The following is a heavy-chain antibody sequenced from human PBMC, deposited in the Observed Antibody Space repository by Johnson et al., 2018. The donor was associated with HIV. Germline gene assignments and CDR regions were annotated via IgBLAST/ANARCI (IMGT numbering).Heavy chain of an antibody. D-gene: IGHD1-26*01. J-gene: IGHJ3*02. Sequence: VQLVESRGGLVQPGGSLRLSCAASGFTFSSYAMSWVRQAPGKGLEWVSAISGSGGSTYYAASVQGRFTLSRDNSKNTLYLQMNSLRAEDTAVYYCAKDPRAVGATRGDACDIWGQGTMVSVSS. CDR1: GFTFSSYA. V-gene: IGHV3-23*04. CDR2: ISGSGGST. CDR3: AKDPRAVGATRGDACDI.